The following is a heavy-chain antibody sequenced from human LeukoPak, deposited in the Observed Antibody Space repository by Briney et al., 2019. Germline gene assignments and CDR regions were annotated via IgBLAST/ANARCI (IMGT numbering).Heavy chain of an antibody. CDR2: VSSSGSTI. D-gene: IGHD6-19*01. CDR1: GFTFSDYY. V-gene: IGHV3-11*04. J-gene: IGHJ4*02. Sequence: RGCLRLSCAASGFTFSDYYMSWIRQAPGKGLEWVSYVSSSGSTIYYADSVKGRFTISRDNAKNSLYLQMNSLRAEDTAVYYCARGDEEVVAGNLRVADYWGQGTLVTVSS. CDR3: ARGDEEVVAGNLRVADY.